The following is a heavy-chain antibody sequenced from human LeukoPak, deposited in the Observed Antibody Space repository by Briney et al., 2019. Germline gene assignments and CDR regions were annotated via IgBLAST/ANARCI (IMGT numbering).Heavy chain of an antibody. J-gene: IGHJ5*02. Sequence: SETLSLTCTVSGGSISSGGYYWSWIRQPAGKGLEWIGRIYTSGSTNYNPSLKSRVTMSVDTSKNQFSLKLSSVTAADTAVYYCARATGVWFGELASWFDPWGQGTLVTVSS. D-gene: IGHD3-10*01. CDR3: ARATGVWFGELASWFDP. V-gene: IGHV4-61*02. CDR2: IYTSGST. CDR1: GGSISSGGYY.